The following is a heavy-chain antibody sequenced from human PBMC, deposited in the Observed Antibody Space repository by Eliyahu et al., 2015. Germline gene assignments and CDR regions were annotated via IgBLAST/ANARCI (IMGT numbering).Heavy chain of an antibody. CDR1: GFIFGTYA. V-gene: IGHV3-23*01. D-gene: IGHD3-10*01. J-gene: IGHJ3*01. CDR3: AKDPLPKWPGSTRGNAFDV. Sequence: EVQLLESGGGPVQPGGSLRLSCSASGFIFGTYAMSWVRQAPGKGLEWISAISSSGSGTYYADSVKGRFTTSRDNSRNTLYLQMNSLEVEDTAIYYCAKDPLPKWPGSTRGNAFDVWGQGTMVTVSS. CDR2: ISSSGSGT.